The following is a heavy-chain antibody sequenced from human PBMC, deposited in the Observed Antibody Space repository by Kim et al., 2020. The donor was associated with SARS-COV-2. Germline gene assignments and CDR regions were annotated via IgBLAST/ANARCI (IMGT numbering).Heavy chain of an antibody. V-gene: IGHV1-3*01. Sequence: ASVKVSCKASGYTFTSYAMHWVRQAPGQRLEWMGWINAGNGNTKYSQKFQGRVTITRDTSASTAYMELSSLRSEDTAVYYCARVGIRGYRMELHDDTPPLKNGMDVWGQGTTVTVSS. CDR3: ARVGIRGYRMELHDDTPPLKNGMDV. J-gene: IGHJ6*02. CDR2: INAGNGNT. CDR1: GYTFTSYA. D-gene: IGHD1-7*01.